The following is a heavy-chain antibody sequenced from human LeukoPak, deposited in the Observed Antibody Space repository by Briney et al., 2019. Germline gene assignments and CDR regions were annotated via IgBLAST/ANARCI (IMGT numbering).Heavy chain of an antibody. CDR2: INAGNGNT. CDR3: ARETTMVRGVPSWFDP. V-gene: IGHV1-3*01. CDR1: GYTFTSYA. D-gene: IGHD3-10*01. Sequence: ASVKVSCKASGYTFTSYAMHWVRQAPGQRLEWMGWINAGNGNTKYSQKFQGRVTITRDTSASTAYMELSSLRSEDTAVYYCARETTMVRGVPSWFDPWGRGTLVTVSS. J-gene: IGHJ2*01.